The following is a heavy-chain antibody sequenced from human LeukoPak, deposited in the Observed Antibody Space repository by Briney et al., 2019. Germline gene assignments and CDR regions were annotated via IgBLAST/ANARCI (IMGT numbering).Heavy chain of an antibody. Sequence: SETLSLTCTVSGGSISNYYWSWIRQPPGKALEWIGYIYYTGTTKYNPSLKSRATISLDASKNQFSLKLTSVTAADTALFFCARGYDIDVWGQGTTVTVSS. J-gene: IGHJ6*02. CDR1: GGSISNYY. CDR3: ARGYDIDV. V-gene: IGHV4-59*01. CDR2: IYYTGTT.